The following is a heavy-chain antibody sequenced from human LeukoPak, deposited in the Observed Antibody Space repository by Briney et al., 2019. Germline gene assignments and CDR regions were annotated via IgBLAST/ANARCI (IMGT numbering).Heavy chain of an antibody. CDR2: ISYSGST. CDR3: ARARYREYNYAYAGGYYYMDV. Sequence: SETLSLTCTVSGDSLSPYYWSWIRQPPGKGLEWIGYISYSGSTNYNPPLKSGVTISVGTSKNQFFLELSSVTAADTAVYYCARARYREYNYAYAGGYYYMDVWGKGTTVTISS. CDR1: GDSLSPYY. D-gene: IGHD5-18*01. J-gene: IGHJ6*03. V-gene: IGHV4-59*01.